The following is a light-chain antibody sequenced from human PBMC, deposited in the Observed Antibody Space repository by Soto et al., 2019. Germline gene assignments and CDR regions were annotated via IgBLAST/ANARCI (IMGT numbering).Light chain of an antibody. CDR2: GTS. CDR1: QSISRY. Sequence: IVLTQSPGTLSFSPGERTTRSCRASQSISRYLAWYQQKPGQGPRLLIYGTSSRATGTPDRFSGSGSGTDFTLTINRLEPEDFAVYYCQQYGSSRITFGQGTRLEIK. CDR3: QQYGSSRIT. V-gene: IGKV3-20*01. J-gene: IGKJ5*01.